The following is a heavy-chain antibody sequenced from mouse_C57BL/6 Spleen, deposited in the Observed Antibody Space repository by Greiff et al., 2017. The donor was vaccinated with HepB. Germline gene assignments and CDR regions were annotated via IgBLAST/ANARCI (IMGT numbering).Heavy chain of an antibody. Sequence: QVQLQQPGAELVRPGSSVKLSCKASGYTFTSYWMHWVKQRPIQGLEWIGNIDPSDSETHYNQKFKDKATLTEDKSSSTAYMQLSSLTSEDSAVYYCASGRITTVVDYWGQGTTLTVSS. CDR3: ASGRITTVVDY. V-gene: IGHV1-52*01. CDR1: GYTFTSYW. CDR2: IDPSDSET. D-gene: IGHD1-1*01. J-gene: IGHJ2*01.